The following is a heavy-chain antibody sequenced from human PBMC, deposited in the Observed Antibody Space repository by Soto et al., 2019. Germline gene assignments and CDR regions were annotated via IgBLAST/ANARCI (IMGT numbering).Heavy chain of an antibody. CDR3: TRPRGYGDHYYFDY. CDR2: IRSKANSYAT. D-gene: IGHD4-17*01. CDR1: GFTFSGSA. J-gene: IGHJ4*02. V-gene: IGHV3-73*02. Sequence: EVQLVESGGGLVQPGGSLKLSCAASGFTFSGSAMHWVRQASGKGLEWVGRIRSKANSYATAYAASVKGRFTISRDDSKNTAYLQMNSLKTEDTAVYYCTRPRGYGDHYYFDYWGQGTLVTVSS.